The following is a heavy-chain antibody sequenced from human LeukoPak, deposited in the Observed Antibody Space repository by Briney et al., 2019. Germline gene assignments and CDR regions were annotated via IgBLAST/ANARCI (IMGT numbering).Heavy chain of an antibody. CDR1: GGSISGYY. CDR3: ARTRTYLDY. D-gene: IGHD1-7*01. Sequence: TSETLSLTCIVSGGSISGYYWSWIRQPPGRGLEWIGYISDTGTSIYNPSLKNRLSMLVDTSKNHFYLNLTSVTAADTAIYYCARTRTYLDYWGQGALVTVSS. CDR2: ISDTGTS. V-gene: IGHV4-59*01. J-gene: IGHJ4*02.